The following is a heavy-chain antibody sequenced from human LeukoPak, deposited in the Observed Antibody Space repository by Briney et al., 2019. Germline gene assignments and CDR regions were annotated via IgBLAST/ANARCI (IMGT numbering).Heavy chain of an antibody. V-gene: IGHV3-23*01. J-gene: IGHJ4*02. CDR2: IWSGGSTT. D-gene: IGHD6-13*01. CDR3: AKLHSVTAAATGPFDS. CDR1: GFTFSGYA. Sequence: PGGSLRLSCVVSGFTFSGYALRWVRHARGKGLECVSDIWSGGSTTYSADPVKGRFPISRHNSKTTLYLQLNSLSPDDAGVYYCAKLHSVTAAATGPFDSWGQGTLVTVSS.